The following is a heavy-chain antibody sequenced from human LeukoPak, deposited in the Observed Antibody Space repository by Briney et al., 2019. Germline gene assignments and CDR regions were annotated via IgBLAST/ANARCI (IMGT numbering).Heavy chain of an antibody. CDR3: ARGNNWFDP. J-gene: IGHJ5*02. CDR1: GGSISSSSYY. V-gene: IGHV4-39*07. CDR2: IYYSGST. Sequence: SETLSLTCTVSGGSISSSSYYWGWIRQPPGKGLEWIGSIYYSGSTYYNPSLKSRVTISVDTSKNQFSLKLSSVTAADTAVYYCARGNNWFDPWGQGTLVTVSS.